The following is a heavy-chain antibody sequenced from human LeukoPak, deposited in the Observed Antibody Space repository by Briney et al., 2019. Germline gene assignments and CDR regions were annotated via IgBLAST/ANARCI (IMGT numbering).Heavy chain of an antibody. CDR2: ISYDGSNK. D-gene: IGHD2-15*01. Sequence: GRSLRLSCAASGFTFSSYGMHWVRQAPGKGLEWVAVISYDGSNKYYADSVKGRFTISRDNSKNTLYLQMNSLRAEDTAVYYCAKGGQWYLTVGYFDYWGQGTLVTVSS. CDR1: GFTFSSYG. CDR3: AKGGQWYLTVGYFDY. V-gene: IGHV3-30*18. J-gene: IGHJ4*02.